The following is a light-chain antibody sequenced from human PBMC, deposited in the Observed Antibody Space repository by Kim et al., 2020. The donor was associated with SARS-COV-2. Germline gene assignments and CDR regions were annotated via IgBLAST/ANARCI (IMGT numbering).Light chain of an antibody. J-gene: IGLJ3*02. CDR3: NSKTSSDTWV. CDR1: STDVGGYDS. Sequence: GQSITISCTGTSTDVGGYDSVSWYQQHPGKAPKLMIYDVSNRPSGVSNRFSGSKSGNTASLIISGLQTEDEADYYCNSKTSSDTWVFGGGTRLTVL. V-gene: IGLV2-14*03. CDR2: DVS.